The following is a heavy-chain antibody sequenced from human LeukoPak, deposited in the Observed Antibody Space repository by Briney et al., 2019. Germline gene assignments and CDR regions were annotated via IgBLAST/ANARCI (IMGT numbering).Heavy chain of an antibody. CDR2: IYPGDSDT. Sequence: GESLKISCKGSGYSFTSYWIGWVRQMPGRGLEWMGIIYPGDSDTRYSPSFQGQVTISADKSISTAYLQWSSLKASDTAMYYCARPAIDDTAAFDIWGQGTMVTVSS. J-gene: IGHJ3*02. CDR3: ARPAIDDTAAFDI. V-gene: IGHV5-51*01. CDR1: GYSFTSYW.